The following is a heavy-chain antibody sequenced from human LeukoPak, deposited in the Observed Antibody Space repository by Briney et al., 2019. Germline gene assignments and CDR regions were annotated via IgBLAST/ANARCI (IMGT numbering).Heavy chain of an antibody. CDR2: ISGSSSYI. V-gene: IGHV3-21*01. J-gene: IGHJ3*02. Sequence: GGSLRLSCAASGFNFSSYSMNWVRQAPGKGLEWVSFISGSSSYIYYADSVKGRFTISRDNAKNSLYLQMNSLRAEDTAVYYCASDEGSRDYGGNPNAFDIWGQRTMVTVSS. CDR1: GFNFSSYS. D-gene: IGHD4-23*01. CDR3: ASDEGSRDYGGNPNAFDI.